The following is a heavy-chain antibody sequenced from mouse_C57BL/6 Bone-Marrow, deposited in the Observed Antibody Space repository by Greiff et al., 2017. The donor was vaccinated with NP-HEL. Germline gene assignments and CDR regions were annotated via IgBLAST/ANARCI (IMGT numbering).Heavy chain of an antibody. Sequence: QVQLQQSGAELARPGASVKLSCKASGYTFTSYGLSWVKQRTGQGLEWIGEIYPRSGNTYYNEKFKGKATLTADKSSSTAYMELRSLTSEDSAVYFCAREFYSNYYFDYWGQGTTLTVSS. V-gene: IGHV1-81*01. CDR3: AREFYSNYYFDY. D-gene: IGHD2-5*01. J-gene: IGHJ2*01. CDR1: GYTFTSYG. CDR2: IYPRSGNT.